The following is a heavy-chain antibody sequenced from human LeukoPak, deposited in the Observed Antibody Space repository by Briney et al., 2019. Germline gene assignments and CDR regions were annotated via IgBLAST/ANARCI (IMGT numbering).Heavy chain of an antibody. J-gene: IGHJ1*01. CDR3: ARDPPLAAADPPFQH. V-gene: IGHV3-21*01. Sequence: GGSLRLSCAASGFTFSSYSMNWVRQAPGKGLEWVSSISSSSSYIYYADSVQGRFTISRDNAKHSLYLQMNSLRAEDTAVYYCARDPPLAAADPPFQHWGQGTLVTVSS. D-gene: IGHD6-13*01. CDR1: GFTFSSYS. CDR2: ISSSSSYI.